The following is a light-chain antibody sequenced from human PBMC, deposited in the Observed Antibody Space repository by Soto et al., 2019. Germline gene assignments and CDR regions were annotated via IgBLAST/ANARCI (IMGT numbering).Light chain of an antibody. J-gene: IGLJ2*01. Sequence: QSALTQPASVSGSPGQSITISCTGTSSDVGYYYSVSWYQHHPDKAPKLLIYDVTYRPSGVSNRFSGSKSDNTASLTISGLQPEDEADYYCSSYTTTNVVFGGGTKVTVL. CDR3: SSYTTTNVV. V-gene: IGLV2-14*01. CDR2: DVT. CDR1: SSDVGYYYS.